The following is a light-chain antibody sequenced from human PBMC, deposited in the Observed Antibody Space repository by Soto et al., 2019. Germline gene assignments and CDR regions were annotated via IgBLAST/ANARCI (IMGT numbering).Light chain of an antibody. Sequence: DIQMTQSPSSLSASVGGRVTITCRASQSISSYLNWYQQKPGKAPKLLIYAASTLQSGVPSRFSGSGSGTDFTLTISCLQSEDFATYYCQQYYSYPRTFGQGTKVDIK. CDR3: QQYYSYPRT. CDR2: AAS. J-gene: IGKJ1*01. V-gene: IGKV1-39*01. CDR1: QSISSY.